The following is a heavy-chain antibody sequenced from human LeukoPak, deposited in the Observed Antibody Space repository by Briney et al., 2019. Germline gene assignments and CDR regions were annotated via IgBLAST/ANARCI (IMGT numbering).Heavy chain of an antibody. J-gene: IGHJ4*02. Sequence: PGGSLRLSCAASGFTFSNYAMTWVRQAPGKGLEWVSGISGSGGSTYYADSVKGRFTISRDNSKNTVYLQMNSLRAEDTAVYYCARERGGLDWGQGTLVAVSS. CDR3: ARERGGLD. CDR2: ISGSGGST. V-gene: IGHV3-23*01. CDR1: GFTFSNYA. D-gene: IGHD3-10*01.